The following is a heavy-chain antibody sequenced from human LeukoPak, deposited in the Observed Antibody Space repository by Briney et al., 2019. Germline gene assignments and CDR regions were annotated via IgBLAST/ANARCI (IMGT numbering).Heavy chain of an antibody. Sequence: GGSLRLSCAASGFSFSTYDMHWVRQAPGKGLEWVTLIRYNESNKYYADSVQGRFTISRDNSKNTLYLQMNNLRAEDTAVYYCVGDFDYWGQGTLVTVSS. CDR1: GFSFSTYD. CDR2: IRYNESNK. J-gene: IGHJ4*02. D-gene: IGHD3-16*01. CDR3: VGDFDY. V-gene: IGHV3-30*02.